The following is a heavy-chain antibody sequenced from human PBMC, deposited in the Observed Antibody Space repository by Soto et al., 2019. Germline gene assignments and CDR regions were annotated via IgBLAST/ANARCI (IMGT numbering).Heavy chain of an antibody. CDR2: IIPIFGTA. V-gene: IGHV1-69*13. D-gene: IGHD2-21*02. J-gene: IGHJ3*02. CDR3: ARDRHIVVVTAIQTHDAFDI. Sequence: SVKVSCKASGGTFSSYAISWVRQAPGQGLEWMGGIIPIFGTANYAQKFQGRVTITADESTSTAYMELSSLRSEDTAVYYCARDRHIVVVTAIQTHDAFDIWGQGTLVTVSS. CDR1: GGTFSSYA.